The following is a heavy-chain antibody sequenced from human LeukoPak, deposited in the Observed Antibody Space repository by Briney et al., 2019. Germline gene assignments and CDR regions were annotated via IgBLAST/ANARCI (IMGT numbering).Heavy chain of an antibody. CDR1: GGSISSYY. J-gene: IGHJ4*02. Sequence: SETLSLTCTVSGGSISSYYWSWIRQPPGKGLEWIGYIYYSGSTNYNPSLKSRVTISVDTSKNQFSLKLSSVTAADTAAYYCARDHSSGWFGFDYWGQGTLVTVSS. D-gene: IGHD6-19*01. CDR2: IYYSGST. V-gene: IGHV4-59*01. CDR3: ARDHSSGWFGFDY.